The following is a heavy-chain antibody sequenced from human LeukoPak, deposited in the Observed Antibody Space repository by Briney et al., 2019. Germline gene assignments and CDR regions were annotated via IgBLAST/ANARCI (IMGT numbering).Heavy chain of an antibody. D-gene: IGHD6-19*01. CDR1: GFTFSSYG. J-gene: IGHJ6*03. V-gene: IGHV3-30*18. Sequence: GSLRLSCAASGFTFSSYGMHWVRQAPGKGLEWVAVISYDGSNKYYADSVKGRFTISRDNSKNTLYLQMNSLRAEDTAVYYCAKDPRSSGWLTSYYYYYYYMDVWGKGTTVTVSS. CDR2: ISYDGSNK. CDR3: AKDPRSSGWLTSYYYYYYYMDV.